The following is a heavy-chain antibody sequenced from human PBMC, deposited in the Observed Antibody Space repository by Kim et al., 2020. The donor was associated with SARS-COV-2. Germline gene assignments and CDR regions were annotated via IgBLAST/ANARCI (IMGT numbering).Heavy chain of an antibody. CDR3: AETRGSYGAYYFDC. J-gene: IGHJ4*02. D-gene: IGHD5-18*01. Sequence: GGSLRLSCAASGFTFSNYAMTWVRQAPGKGLEWVSSISSGSVTSYYADSVKGRFTISRDNSENTVYLQMNSLRAEDTAIYYCAETRGSYGAYYFDCWGQG. CDR1: GFTFSNYA. V-gene: IGHV3-23*01. CDR2: ISSGSVTS.